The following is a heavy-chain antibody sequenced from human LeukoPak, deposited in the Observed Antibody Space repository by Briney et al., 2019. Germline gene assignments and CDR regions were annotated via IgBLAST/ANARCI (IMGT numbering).Heavy chain of an antibody. D-gene: IGHD1-1*01. J-gene: IGHJ4*01. CDR3: ARDNDKVVDH. CDR2: ITAYNGNR. Sequence: ASVTVSCTTSGYTFSNYGISWVRQAPGQGLEWMGWITAYNGNRLYAQRFQGRITLTTDTSTSTSYMELRSLEYDDTAIYYCARDNDKVVDHWGQGTLVTVSS. V-gene: IGHV1-18*01. CDR1: GYTFSNYG.